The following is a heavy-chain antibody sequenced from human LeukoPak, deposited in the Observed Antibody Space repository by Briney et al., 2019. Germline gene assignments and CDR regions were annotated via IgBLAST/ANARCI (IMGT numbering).Heavy chain of an antibody. Sequence: SQTLSVTCTVSGGSISSGGYYCSWIRQHPGKGLEWIGYIYYSGSTYYNPSLKSRVTISVDTSKNQFSLKLSSVTAADTAVYYCAREGEVREMPTWGQGTLVTVSS. J-gene: IGHJ4*01. V-gene: IGHV4-31*03. CDR3: AREGEVREMPT. D-gene: IGHD5-24*01. CDR1: GGSISSGGYY. CDR2: IYYSGST.